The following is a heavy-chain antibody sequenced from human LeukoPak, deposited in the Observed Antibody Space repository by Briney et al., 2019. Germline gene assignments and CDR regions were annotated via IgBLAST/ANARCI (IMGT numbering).Heavy chain of an antibody. CDR2: ISSSSSYI. D-gene: IGHD5-18*01. V-gene: IGHV3-21*01. CDR1: GFTFSSNS. J-gene: IGHJ4*02. CDR3: ARGRYNYGSLSYSFDY. Sequence: GGSLRLSCAASGFTFSSNSMNWVRQAPGKGLKWVSSISSSSSYIYYADSVKGRFTISRNNAKNSLYLQMNSLRGEDTAVYYCARGRYNYGSLSYSFDYWGQGTLVTVSS.